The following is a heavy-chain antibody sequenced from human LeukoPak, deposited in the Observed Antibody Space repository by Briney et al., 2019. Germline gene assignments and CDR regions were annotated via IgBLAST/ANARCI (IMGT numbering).Heavy chain of an antibody. CDR3: ARDRYSGYDGFGAFDI. CDR1: GGPLTSYY. J-gene: IGHJ3*02. D-gene: IGHD5-12*01. CDR2: IYYRGST. Sequence: KPSETLSLNCAVSGGPLTSYYWTWIRQPPGKGLEWIGFIYYRGSTNYNPSLESRVTISIDTSKNRFSLKLSSVTAADTAVCYCARDRYSGYDGFGAFDIWGQGTMVTVS. V-gene: IGHV4-59*01.